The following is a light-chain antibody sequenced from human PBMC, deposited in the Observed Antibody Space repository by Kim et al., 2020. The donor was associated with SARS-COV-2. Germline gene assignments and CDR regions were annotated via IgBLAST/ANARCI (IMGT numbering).Light chain of an antibody. CDR3: SAWDKRLGAWV. CDR2: RNN. Sequence: ETANLTCTGDTNNVGDQGATWLQQHQGHPPKLLSYRNNNRPSGISERLSASRSGTAASLTITGLQPEDEADYYCSAWDKRLGAWVFGGGTQLTVL. V-gene: IGLV10-54*01. J-gene: IGLJ3*02. CDR1: TNNVGDQG.